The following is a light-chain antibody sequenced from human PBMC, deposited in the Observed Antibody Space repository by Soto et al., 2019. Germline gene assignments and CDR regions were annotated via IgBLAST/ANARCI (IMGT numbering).Light chain of an antibody. J-gene: IGLJ3*02. CDR1: SSDIGGYNY. CDR2: DVS. V-gene: IGLV2-14*03. Sequence: QSALTQPASVSGSPGQSITISCTGTSSDIGGYNYVSWYQQHPGKAPKLMICDVSSRPSGVSNRFSGSKSGNTASLTISGLQAEDEADYYGSSYTTTYTQVFGGGTKLTVL. CDR3: SSYTTTYTQV.